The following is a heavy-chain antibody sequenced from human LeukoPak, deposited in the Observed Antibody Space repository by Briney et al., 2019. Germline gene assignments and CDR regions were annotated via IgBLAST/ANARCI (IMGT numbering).Heavy chain of an antibody. CDR1: GFTFSTYS. CDR2: ISSSSSTI. CDR3: ARDPYSSGWPSYYYYGMDV. D-gene: IGHD6-19*01. J-gene: IGHJ6*02. V-gene: IGHV3-48*04. Sequence: GGSLRLSCAASGFTFSTYSMNWVRQAPGKGLEWVSYISSSSSTIYYADSVKGRFTISRDNAKNSLYLQMNSLRAEDTAVYYCARDPYSSGWPSYYYYGMDVWGQGTTVTVSS.